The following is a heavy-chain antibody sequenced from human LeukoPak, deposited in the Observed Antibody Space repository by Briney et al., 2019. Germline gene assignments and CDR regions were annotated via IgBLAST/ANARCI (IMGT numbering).Heavy chain of an antibody. CDR2: IYYSGIT. Sequence: PSETLSLTCTVSGGSISSSSYYWGWIREPPGKRLEWIGSIYYSGITYYNPSLKSRVTISVDTSKNQFSLKLSSVTAADTAVYYCAREEPVGGDYVFDYWGQGTLVTVSS. CDR3: AREEPVGGDYVFDY. V-gene: IGHV4-39*02. J-gene: IGHJ4*02. CDR1: GGSISSSSYY. D-gene: IGHD4-17*01.